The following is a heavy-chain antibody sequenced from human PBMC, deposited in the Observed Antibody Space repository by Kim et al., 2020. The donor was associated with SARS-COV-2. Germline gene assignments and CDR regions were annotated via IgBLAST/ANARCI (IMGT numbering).Heavy chain of an antibody. J-gene: IGHJ4*02. D-gene: IGHD6-13*01. CDR3: AKDTTAAAGFFDY. V-gene: IGHV3-9*01. Sequence: ADSVKGRFTISRDNAKNSLYLQMNSLRAEDTALYYCAKDTTAAAGFFDYWGQGTLVTVSS.